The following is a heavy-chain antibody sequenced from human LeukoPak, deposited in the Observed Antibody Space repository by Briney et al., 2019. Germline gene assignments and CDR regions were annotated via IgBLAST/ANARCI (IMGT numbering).Heavy chain of an antibody. CDR2: INPSDGKT. J-gene: IGHJ4*02. CDR3: ARLSCSGGTCYSSRGNFDY. CDR1: GYTFTNYY. D-gene: IGHD2-15*01. Sequence: ASVKVSCKASGYTFTNYYMHWVRQAPGQGLEWMGIINPSDGKTSYAQKFQGRVTMTRDTSTSTVYMELSSLRSEDTAVYYCARLSCSGGTCYSSRGNFDYWGQGTLVTVSS. V-gene: IGHV1-46*01.